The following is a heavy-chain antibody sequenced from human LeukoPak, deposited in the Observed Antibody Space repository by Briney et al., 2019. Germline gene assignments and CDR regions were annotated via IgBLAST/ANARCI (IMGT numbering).Heavy chain of an antibody. D-gene: IGHD6-6*01. CDR3: VRGTRSNSF. CDR1: GFTFRNYW. J-gene: IGHJ4*02. V-gene: IGHV3-7*01. CDR2: IKEDGSDK. Sequence: GGSLRLSCTASGFTFRNYWMSWVRQAPGKGLECVAYIKEDGSDKNYVDSVKGRFTISRDNAKSSLNLQMNSLRVKDTAVYYCVRGTRSNSFWGQGTQVTVSS.